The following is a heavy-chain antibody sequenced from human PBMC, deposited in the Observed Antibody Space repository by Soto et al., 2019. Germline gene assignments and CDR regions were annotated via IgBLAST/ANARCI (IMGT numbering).Heavy chain of an antibody. D-gene: IGHD3-10*01. V-gene: IGHV1-69*01. CDR3: AIRPRGITMVRRRGPFDY. CDR1: GGTFSSYA. Sequence: QVQLVQCGAEVKKPGSSVKVSFKAAGGTFSSYAISWVRQAPGQGLAWMGGSIPIFGTANYEQKFQGRGTIPADESTCTAYMELSSLRSEDTAVYYCAIRPRGITMVRRRGPFDYWGQGTLVTVSS. CDR2: SIPIFGTA. J-gene: IGHJ4*02.